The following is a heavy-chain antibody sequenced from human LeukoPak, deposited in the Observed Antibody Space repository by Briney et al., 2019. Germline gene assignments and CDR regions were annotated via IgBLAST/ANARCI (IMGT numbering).Heavy chain of an antibody. V-gene: IGHV4-34*01. J-gene: IGHJ4*02. CDR1: GGSFSGYY. D-gene: IGHD6-13*01. CDR2: INHSGST. Sequence: SETLSLTCAVYGGSFSGYYWSWIRQPPGKGLEWIGEINHSGSTNYNPSLKSRVTISVDTSKNQFSLKLSSVTAADTAVYYCVSKAAGPYYFDYWGQGTLVTVSS. CDR3: VSKAAGPYYFDY.